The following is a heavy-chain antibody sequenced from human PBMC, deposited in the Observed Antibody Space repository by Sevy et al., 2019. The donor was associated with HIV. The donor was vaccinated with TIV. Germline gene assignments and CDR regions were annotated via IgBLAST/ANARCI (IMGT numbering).Heavy chain of an antibody. J-gene: IGHJ4*02. CDR2: ISYIGST. V-gene: IGHV4-61*01. CDR3: VRDRIAAAGGYFDN. D-gene: IGHD6-13*01. Sequence: SETLSLTCTVSGGSLSSCSYYWSWIRQPPGKGLEWIGYISYIGSTNYNPSHKSRVTISVDTSKNQLSLRLTSVTAADTDVYYCVRDRIAAAGGYFDNWGQGTLVTVSS. CDR1: GGSLSSCSYY.